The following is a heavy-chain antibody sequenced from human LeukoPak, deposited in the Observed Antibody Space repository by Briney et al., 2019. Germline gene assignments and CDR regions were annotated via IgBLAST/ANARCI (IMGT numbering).Heavy chain of an antibody. V-gene: IGHV4-59*01. J-gene: IGHJ4*02. CDR1: GGSISSYY. D-gene: IGHD5-18*01. CDR2: IYYSGST. Sequence: SETLSLTCTVSGGSISSYYWSWIRQPPGKGLEWIGYIYYSGSTNYNPSLKSRVTISVDTSKNQFSLKLSSVTAADTAVYYCARGDTATRFDYWGQGNPGHRLL. CDR3: ARGDTATRFDY.